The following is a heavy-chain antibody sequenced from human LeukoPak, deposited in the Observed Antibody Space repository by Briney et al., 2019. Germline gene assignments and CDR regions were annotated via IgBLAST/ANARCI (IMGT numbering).Heavy chain of an antibody. CDR3: AREPEARGLNWFDP. Sequence: GGSLRLSCTASGFTFSSYSMNWVRQAPGKGLEWVSYISGSGTSIYDADSVKGRFTISRDNAKNALYLQMSSLRVEDTAVYYCAREPEARGLNWFDPWGQGTLDTVSS. J-gene: IGHJ5*02. D-gene: IGHD3/OR15-3a*01. CDR1: GFTFSSYS. CDR2: ISGSGTSI. V-gene: IGHV3-48*04.